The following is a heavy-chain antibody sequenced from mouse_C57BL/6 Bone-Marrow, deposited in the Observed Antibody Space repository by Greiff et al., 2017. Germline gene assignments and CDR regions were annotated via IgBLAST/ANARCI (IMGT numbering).Heavy chain of an antibody. D-gene: IGHD1-1*01. J-gene: IGHJ2*01. V-gene: IGHV1-52*01. Sequence: QVQLQQPGAELVRPGSSVKLSCKASGYTFTSYWMHWVKQRPIQGLEWIGNIDPSDSETHYNQKFKDKATLTVDKSSSTAYMQLSSLTSEDSAVYYCALITTVVGGFDYWGQGTTLTVSS. CDR3: ALITTVVGGFDY. CDR1: GYTFTSYW. CDR2: IDPSDSET.